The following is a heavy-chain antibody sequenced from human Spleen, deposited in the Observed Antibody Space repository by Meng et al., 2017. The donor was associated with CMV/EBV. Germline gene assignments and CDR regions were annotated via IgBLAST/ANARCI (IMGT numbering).Heavy chain of an antibody. CDR2: ISSSASTI. V-gene: IGHV3-48*03. J-gene: IGHJ3*02. CDR3: ARVYSSSWGGAFDI. Sequence: GESLKISCVASGFTCSSYEMNWVRQAPGKGLEWVSYISSSASTIYYADSVKGRFTVSRDNAKNSLSLQMNSLRAEDTAIHYCARVYSSSWGGAFDIWGQGTMVTVSS. CDR1: GFTCSSYE. D-gene: IGHD6-13*01.